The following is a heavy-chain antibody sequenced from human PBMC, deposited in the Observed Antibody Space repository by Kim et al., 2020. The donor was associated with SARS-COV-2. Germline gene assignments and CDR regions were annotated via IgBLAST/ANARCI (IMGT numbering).Heavy chain of an antibody. CDR3: VKRRGGSYFED. CDR1: GFTLSNCA. D-gene: IGHD1-26*01. CDR2: ITSNGITT. Sequence: GGSLSLSCSASGFTLSNCAMYWVRQAPGKGLEYVSAITSNGITTFYADSVKGRFTISRDYSENTLYLQMSNLRIEDTAVYYCVKRRGGSYFEDWGQGTLVTVSS. V-gene: IGHV3-64D*06. J-gene: IGHJ4*02.